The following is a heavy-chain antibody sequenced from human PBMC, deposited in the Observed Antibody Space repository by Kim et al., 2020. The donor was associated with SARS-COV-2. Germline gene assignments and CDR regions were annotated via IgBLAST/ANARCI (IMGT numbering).Heavy chain of an antibody. V-gene: IGHV4-34*01. CDR3: ARGWGVATGYYFDY. CDR2: INHSGST. D-gene: IGHD5-12*01. J-gene: IGHJ4*02. CDR1: GGSFSGYY. Sequence: SETLSLTCAVYGGSFSGYYWSWIRQPPGKGREWIGEINHSGSTNYNPSLKSRVTISVDTSKNQFSLKLSSVTAADTAVYYCARGWGVATGYYFDYWGQGTLVTVSS.